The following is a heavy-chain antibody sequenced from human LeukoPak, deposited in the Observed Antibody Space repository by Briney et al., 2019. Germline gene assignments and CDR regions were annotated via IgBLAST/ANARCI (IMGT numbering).Heavy chain of an antibody. J-gene: IGHJ5*02. V-gene: IGHV4-59*01. CDR2: MYYSGST. D-gene: IGHD5-18*01. Sequence: PSETLSLTCTVSGGSMNNYFWSWIRQAPGKGLEWIGYMYYSGSTNYNPSLRSRVSISLDMSKNQFSLKMNSVTAADTAVYYCARVGGTTMVNNWFDPWGPGTLVTVSS. CDR1: GGSMNNYF. CDR3: ARVGGTTMVNNWFDP.